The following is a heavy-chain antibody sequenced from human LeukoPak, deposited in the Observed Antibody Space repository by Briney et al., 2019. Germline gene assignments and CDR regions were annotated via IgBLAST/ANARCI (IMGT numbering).Heavy chain of an antibody. CDR2: ISSSGSTI. CDR1: GFTFSDYY. Sequence: GGSLRLSCAASGFTFSDYYMSWIRQAPGKGLEWVSYISSSGSTIYYADSVKGRFTISRHNAKNSLYLQMNSLRAEDTAVYYCARDYGYCSSTSCFHYFDYWGQGTLVTVSS. CDR3: ARDYGYCSSTSCFHYFDY. J-gene: IGHJ4*02. V-gene: IGHV3-11*04. D-gene: IGHD2-2*03.